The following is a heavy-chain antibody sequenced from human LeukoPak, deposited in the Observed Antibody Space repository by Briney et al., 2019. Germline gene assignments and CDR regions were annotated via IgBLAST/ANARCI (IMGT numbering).Heavy chain of an antibody. V-gene: IGHV3-9*01. Sequence: GGSLRLSCAASGFTFSSYGMHWVRQAPGKGLEWVSGISWNSGSIGYADSVKGRFTISRDNAKNSLYLQMNSLRAEDTALYYCAKDKLAVAGTGVYFDYWGQGTLVTVSS. CDR2: ISWNSGSI. CDR1: GFTFSSYG. CDR3: AKDKLAVAGTGVYFDY. J-gene: IGHJ4*02. D-gene: IGHD6-19*01.